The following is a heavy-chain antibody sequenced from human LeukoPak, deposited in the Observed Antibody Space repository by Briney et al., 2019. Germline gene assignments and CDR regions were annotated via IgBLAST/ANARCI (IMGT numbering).Heavy chain of an antibody. J-gene: IGHJ4*02. D-gene: IGHD6-19*01. CDR2: IFYTGST. CDR1: GGSISSSSYY. V-gene: IGHV4-39*01. Sequence: SETLSLTCTVSGGSISSSSYYWGWIRQPPGKGLEWIGSIFYTGSTYYNPSLKSRVTISLDTSKNQFSLKLSSVTAADTAVYYCARWYSSGWAFDYWGQGTLVTVSS. CDR3: ARWYSSGWAFDY.